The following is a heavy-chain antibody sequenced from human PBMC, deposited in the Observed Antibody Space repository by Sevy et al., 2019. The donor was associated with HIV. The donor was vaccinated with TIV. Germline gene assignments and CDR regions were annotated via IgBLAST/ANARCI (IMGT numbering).Heavy chain of an antibody. CDR3: ARDVGVIEYGHSNFDY. Sequence: GGSLRLSCAASGFTFSSYSMNWVRQAPGKGLEWVSSISSSSSYIYYADSVKGRFTISRDNAKNSLYLQMNSLRAEDTAVYYCARDVGVIEYGHSNFDYWGQGTLVTVSS. CDR2: ISSSSSYI. V-gene: IGHV3-21*01. D-gene: IGHD4-17*01. CDR1: GFTFSSYS. J-gene: IGHJ4*02.